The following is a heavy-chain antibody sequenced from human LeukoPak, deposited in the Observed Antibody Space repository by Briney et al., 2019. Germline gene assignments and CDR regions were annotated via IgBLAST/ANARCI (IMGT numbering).Heavy chain of an antibody. CDR2: ISGSGGST. CDR1: GFTFSSYA. D-gene: IGHD3-3*01. CDR3: AKGGWDFWSGSPDV. Sequence: LPGGSLRLSCAASGFTFSSYAMSWVRQAPGKGLEWVSAISGSGGSTYYADSVKGRFTISRDNSKNTLYLQMNSLRAEDTAVYYCAKGGWDFWSGSPDVWGKGTTVTVSS. J-gene: IGHJ6*04. V-gene: IGHV3-23*01.